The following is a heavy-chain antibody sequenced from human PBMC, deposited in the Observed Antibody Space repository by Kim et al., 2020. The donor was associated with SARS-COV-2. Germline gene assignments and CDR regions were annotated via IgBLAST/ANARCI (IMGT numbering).Heavy chain of an antibody. Sequence: ANHAREVQGRVTNTADKSTSTAYMELSSLRSEDTAVYYCARERDPGFDPWGQGTLVTVSS. J-gene: IGHJ5*02. CDR2: A. V-gene: IGHV1-69*04. CDR3: ARERDPGFDP.